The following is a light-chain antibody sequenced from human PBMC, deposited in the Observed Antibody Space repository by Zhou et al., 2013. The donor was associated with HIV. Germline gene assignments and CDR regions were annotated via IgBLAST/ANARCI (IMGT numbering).Light chain of an antibody. V-gene: IGKV3-20*01. CDR3: QTYRGSPPFT. CDR1: QSLSSSY. Sequence: EIVLTQSPGILSLSPGERATLSCRASQSLSSSYLAWYQQKPGQPPRLLIYKTSNRATGTPGRFSGSGSGTDFTLTIQRLEPEDFALYYCQTYRGSPPFTFGGGTQVEVK. CDR2: KTS. J-gene: IGKJ4*01.